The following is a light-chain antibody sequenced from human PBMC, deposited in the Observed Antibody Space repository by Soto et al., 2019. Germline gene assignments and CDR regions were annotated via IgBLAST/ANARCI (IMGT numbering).Light chain of an antibody. CDR1: QTISSGF. Sequence: EIVLTQSPGILYLSPGDRATLSCRASQTISSGFLAWYQQKVGQAPGLLIYDASNRATGVPDRFSGSGSGTDFSLTISRLEPEDFAVYHCQQYSSSPRTFGQGTKVDSK. V-gene: IGKV3-20*01. CDR3: QQYSSSPRT. CDR2: DAS. J-gene: IGKJ1*01.